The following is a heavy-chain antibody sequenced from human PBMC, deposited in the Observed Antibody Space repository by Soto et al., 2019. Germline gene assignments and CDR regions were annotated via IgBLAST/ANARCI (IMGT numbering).Heavy chain of an antibody. CDR2: ISDDGSRT. V-gene: IGHV3-23*01. J-gene: IGHJ5*01. D-gene: IGHD3-16*01. CDR1: GFSFSTFA. Sequence: EVQLLESGGGLVQPGGSLRLSCAASGFSFSTFAMSWVRQAPGRGLEWVSFISDDGSRTYYADSVKGRFTISRDNSKPTLYLQMNRLTAEDTAVYACVKGGWLDFWGQGTLVTVSS. CDR3: VKGGWLDF.